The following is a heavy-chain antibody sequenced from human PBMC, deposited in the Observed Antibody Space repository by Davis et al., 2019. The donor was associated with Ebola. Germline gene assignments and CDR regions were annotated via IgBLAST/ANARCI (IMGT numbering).Heavy chain of an antibody. D-gene: IGHD1-26*01. V-gene: IGHV3-23*01. Sequence: PGGSLRLSCAASGFTFSSYAMSWVRQAPGKGLEWVSAISGSGGSTYYADSVKGRFTISRDNSKNTVYLQMNGLRAEDTAVYYCAKCIVGAIYGDAFDIWGQGTMVTVSS. CDR1: GFTFSSYA. CDR2: ISGSGGST. CDR3: AKCIVGAIYGDAFDI. J-gene: IGHJ3*02.